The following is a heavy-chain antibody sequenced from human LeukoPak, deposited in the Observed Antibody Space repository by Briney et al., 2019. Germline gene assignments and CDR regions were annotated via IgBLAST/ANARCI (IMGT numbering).Heavy chain of an antibody. CDR1: EFNFRSYG. D-gene: IGHD5-18*01. CDR2: ISYDGTNK. V-gene: IGHV3-30*18. Sequence: GGSLRLSCAASEFNFRSYGMHWVRQAPGKGLEWVAVISYDGTNKYYADSVKGRFTISRDNSKNTLFLQMSSLRAEDTAVYYCAKVHTAMFGSFDHWGQGTLVTVSS. J-gene: IGHJ4*02. CDR3: AKVHTAMFGSFDH.